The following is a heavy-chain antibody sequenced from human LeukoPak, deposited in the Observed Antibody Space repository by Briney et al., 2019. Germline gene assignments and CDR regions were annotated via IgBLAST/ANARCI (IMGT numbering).Heavy chain of an antibody. CDR1: GFTFDDYA. Sequence: PGGSLRLSCAISGFTFDDYAMHWVRQAPGKGLEWVLGISWNSGRIDYADSVKGRFTISRDNAKNSLYLQMNSLRAEDTALYYRAKALIGYNYPDYFDYWGQGTLVTVSS. CDR2: ISWNSGRI. D-gene: IGHD5-24*01. CDR3: AKALIGYNYPDYFDY. J-gene: IGHJ4*02. V-gene: IGHV3-9*01.